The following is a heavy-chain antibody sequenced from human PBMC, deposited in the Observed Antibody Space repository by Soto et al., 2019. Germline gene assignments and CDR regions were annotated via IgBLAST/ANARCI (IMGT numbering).Heavy chain of an antibody. CDR3: AQDTRSVVEMSVYGMDV. CDR1: GFTFISYG. Sequence: EVQLLESGGGLVQPGGSLRLPCAASGFTFISYGMSCVRQAPGEGLEWVSAISGSGSNTYYVESVKGRFTISRDNSKNTLYLQMNSLRAEDTAVYYCAQDTRSVVEMSVYGMDVWGQGTTVTVSS. D-gene: IGHD2-21*01. J-gene: IGHJ6*02. V-gene: IGHV3-23*01. CDR2: ISGSGSNT.